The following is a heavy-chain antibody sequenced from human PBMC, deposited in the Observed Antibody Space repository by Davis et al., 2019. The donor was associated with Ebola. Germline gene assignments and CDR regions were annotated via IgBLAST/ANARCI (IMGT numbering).Heavy chain of an antibody. D-gene: IGHD2-8*01. J-gene: IGHJ6*03. CDR3: AREVSGPYYYYYMDV. V-gene: IGHV4-59*01. CDR2: IYYSGST. CDR1: GGSISSYY. Sequence: PSETLSLTCTVSGGSISSYYWSWIRQPPGKGLEWIGYIYYSGSTNYNPSLKSRVTISVDTSKNQFSLKLSSVTAADTAVYYCAREVSGPYYYYYMDVWGKGTTVTVSS.